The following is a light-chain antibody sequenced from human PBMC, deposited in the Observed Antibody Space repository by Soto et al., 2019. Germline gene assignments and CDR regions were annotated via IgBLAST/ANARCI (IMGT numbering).Light chain of an antibody. CDR1: QSISTW. CDR3: QQYNGYPHS. V-gene: IGKV1-5*03. J-gene: IGKJ2*01. Sequence: DIQMTQSPSTLSASVGDRVTITCRASQSISTWLAWYQQKPGKAPKLLIYKASSLRNGVPSRFSGSGYGTEFTVTIYSLRPDDFASYYGQQYNGYPHSFGQGTKLEIK. CDR2: KAS.